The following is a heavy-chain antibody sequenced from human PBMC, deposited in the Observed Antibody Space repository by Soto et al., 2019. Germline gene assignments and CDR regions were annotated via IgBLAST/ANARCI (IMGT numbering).Heavy chain of an antibody. CDR2: ISSSSSYI. V-gene: IGHV3-21*01. CDR3: ARLYSGYDFGAFDY. J-gene: IGHJ4*02. Sequence: GGSLRLSCAASGFTFSSYSMNWVRQAPGKGLEWVSSISSSSSYIYYADSVKGRFTISRDNAKNSLYLQMNSLRAEDTAVYYCARLYSGYDFGAFDYWGQGTLVTVSS. CDR1: GFTFSSYS. D-gene: IGHD5-12*01.